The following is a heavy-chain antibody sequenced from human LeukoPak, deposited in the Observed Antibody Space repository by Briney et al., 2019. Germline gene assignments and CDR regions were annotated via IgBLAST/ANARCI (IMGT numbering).Heavy chain of an antibody. J-gene: IGHJ4*02. CDR2: IRYDGSNK. D-gene: IGHD5-18*01. CDR3: AKGPGYSYGHHFDY. CDR1: GFTFSSYG. Sequence: PGGSLRLSCAASGFTFSSYGMHWVRQAPGKGREWVAFIRYDGSNKYYADSVKGRFTISRDNSKNTLYLQMNSLRAEDAAVYYCAKGPGYSYGHHFDYWGQGTLVTVSS. V-gene: IGHV3-30*02.